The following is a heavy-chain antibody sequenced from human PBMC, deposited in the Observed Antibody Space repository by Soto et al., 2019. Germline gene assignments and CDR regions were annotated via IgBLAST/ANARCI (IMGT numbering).Heavy chain of an antibody. J-gene: IGHJ4*02. Sequence: PGGSLRLSCAASGFTFSNAWMNWVRQAPGKGLEWVGRIKSKADGGTADYVAPVKGRFTISRDDSKNTLYLQMNSLKSEDTAVYYCTTDGGLAVPGWPYWGQGSLVTVSS. D-gene: IGHD3-16*01. CDR3: TTDGGLAVPGWPY. CDR1: GFTFSNAW. V-gene: IGHV3-15*07. CDR2: IKSKADGGTA.